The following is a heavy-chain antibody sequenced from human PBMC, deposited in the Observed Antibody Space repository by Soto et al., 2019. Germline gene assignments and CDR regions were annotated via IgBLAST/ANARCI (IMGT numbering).Heavy chain of an antibody. J-gene: IGHJ5*02. CDR2: IGGSDGST. CDR3: ANDRLGSVAGLYVP. Sequence: GGSLRLSCAASGFTFSSYAMSWLRQAPGKGPEWVSCIGGSDGSTYYADSVKGRFTISRDNSKNTLHLQLNTLRAEDTAVYYCANDRLGSVAGLYVPWGQGTLVTVSS. CDR1: GFTFSSYA. V-gene: IGHV3-23*01. D-gene: IGHD3-16*01.